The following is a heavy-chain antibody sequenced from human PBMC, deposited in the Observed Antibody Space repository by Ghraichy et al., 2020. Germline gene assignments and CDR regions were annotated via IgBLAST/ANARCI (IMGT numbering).Heavy chain of an antibody. J-gene: IGHJ3*02. D-gene: IGHD1-26*01. CDR2: ISGSGGST. CDR1: GFTFSSYV. V-gene: IGHV3-23*01. CDR3: AKDGSGGTHAFDI. Sequence: GGSLRLSCAASGFTFSSYVMSWVRQAPGKGLEWVSAISGSGGSTYYADSVKGRFTISRDNSKNTLYLQMNSLRAEDTAVYYCAKDGSGGTHAFDIWGQGTMVTVSS.